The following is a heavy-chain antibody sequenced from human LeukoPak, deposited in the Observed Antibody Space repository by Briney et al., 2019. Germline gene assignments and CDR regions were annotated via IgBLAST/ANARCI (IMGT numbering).Heavy chain of an antibody. V-gene: IGHV3-23*01. CDR2: ISGSGGST. D-gene: IGHD6-13*01. Sequence: GGSLRLSCAASGFTFSSYAMSRVRQAPGKGLEWVSAISGSGGSTYYADSVKGRFTISRDNSKNTLYLQMNSLRAEDTAVYYCAKPVRTSIAAAGDYWGQGTLVTVSS. CDR3: AKPVRTSIAAAGDY. J-gene: IGHJ4*02. CDR1: GFTFSSYA.